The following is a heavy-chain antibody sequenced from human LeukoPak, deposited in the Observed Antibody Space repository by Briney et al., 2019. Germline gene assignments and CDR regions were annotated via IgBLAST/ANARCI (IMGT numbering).Heavy chain of an antibody. D-gene: IGHD2/OR15-2a*01. V-gene: IGHV1-2*02. CDR3: VRQISSY. J-gene: IGHJ4*02. Sequence: ASVKVSCKASGYTFTDYYIHWVRQAPGQRLEWMGWINSNSGGTNYAQKVQGRVTMTRDTSISTAYIELSRLTSDDTAVYYCVRQISSYWGQGTLVTVSS. CDR2: INSNSGGT. CDR1: GYTFTDYY.